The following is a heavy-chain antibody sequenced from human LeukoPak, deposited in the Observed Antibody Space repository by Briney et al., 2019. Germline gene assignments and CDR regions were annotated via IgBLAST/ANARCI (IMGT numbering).Heavy chain of an antibody. V-gene: IGHV4-59*05. J-gene: IGHJ6*03. CDR1: GGSISSYY. CDR3: ARKYSRFMDV. D-gene: IGHD6-6*01. Sequence: SETLSLTCTVSGGSISSYYWSWIRQPPGKGLEWIGSIYYSGSTYYNPSLKSRVTISVDTSKNQFSLKLSSVTAADTAVYYCARKYSRFMDVWGKGTTVTVSS. CDR2: IYYSGST.